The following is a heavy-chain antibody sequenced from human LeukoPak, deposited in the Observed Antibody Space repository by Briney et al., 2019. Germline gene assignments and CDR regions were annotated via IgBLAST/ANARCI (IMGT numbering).Heavy chain of an antibody. J-gene: IGHJ4*02. CDR3: AALIKYDSGGPALDY. Sequence: ASVKVSCKVSGYTLTELSMHWVRQAPGKGLEWMGGFDPEDGETIYAQKFQGRVTMTEDTSTDTAYMELSSLRSEDTAVYYCAALIKYDSGGPALDYWGQGTLVTVSS. CDR1: GYTLTELS. CDR2: FDPEDGET. D-gene: IGHD3-22*01. V-gene: IGHV1-24*01.